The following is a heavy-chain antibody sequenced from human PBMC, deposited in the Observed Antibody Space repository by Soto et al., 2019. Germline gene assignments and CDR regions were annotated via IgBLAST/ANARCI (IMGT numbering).Heavy chain of an antibody. CDR1: GFTFDDYA. CDR3: AKVAVAVIVWTNYYYYMDV. Sequence: GGSLRLSCAASGFTFDDYAMHWVRQAPGKGLEWVSGISWNSGSIGYADSVKGRFTISRDNAKNSLYLQMNSLRAEDTALYYCAKVAVAVIVWTNYYYYMDVWCKGKTVTVS. V-gene: IGHV3-9*01. J-gene: IGHJ6*03. D-gene: IGHD2-15*01. CDR2: ISWNSGSI.